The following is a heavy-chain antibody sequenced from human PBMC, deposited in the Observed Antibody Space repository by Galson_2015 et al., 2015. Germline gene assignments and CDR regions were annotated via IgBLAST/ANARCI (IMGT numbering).Heavy chain of an antibody. Sequence: SVKVSCKASGYTFTSYAMHWVRQAPGQRLEWMGWINAGNGNTKYSQKFQGRVTITRDTSASTAYMELSSLRSEDTAVYYCARDRSYCGGDCYSTSYYYGMDVSGQGTTVTVAS. V-gene: IGHV1-3*01. CDR1: GYTFTSYA. CDR3: ARDRSYCGGDCYSTSYYYGMDV. J-gene: IGHJ6*02. CDR2: INAGNGNT. D-gene: IGHD2-21*02.